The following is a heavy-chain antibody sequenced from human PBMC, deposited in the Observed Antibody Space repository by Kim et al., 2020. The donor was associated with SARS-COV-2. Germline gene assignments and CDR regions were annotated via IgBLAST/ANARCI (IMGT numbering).Heavy chain of an antibody. V-gene: IGHV3-30*04. J-gene: IGHJ2*01. CDR2: ISYDGSNK. D-gene: IGHD2-2*01. Sequence: GGSLRLSCAASGFTFSSYAMHWVRQAPGKGLEWVAVISYDGSNKYYADSVKGRFTISRDNSKNTLYLQMNSLRAEDTAVYYCAREPCSSTSCYLSWDFDLWGRGTLVTVSS. CDR3: AREPCSSTSCYLSWDFDL. CDR1: GFTFSSYA.